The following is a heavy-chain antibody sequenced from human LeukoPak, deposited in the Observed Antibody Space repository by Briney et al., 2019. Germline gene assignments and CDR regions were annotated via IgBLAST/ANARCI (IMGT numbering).Heavy chain of an antibody. Sequence: SVKVSCKASGGTFSSYAISWVRQAPGQGLEWMGGIIPIFGTANYAQKFQGRVTIIADESTSTAYMELSSLRSEDTAVYYCATYSAQGYCSGGSCYSGFDYWGQGTLVTVSS. J-gene: IGHJ4*02. CDR2: IIPIFGTA. CDR1: GGTFSSYA. V-gene: IGHV1-69*13. D-gene: IGHD2-15*01. CDR3: ATYSAQGYCSGGSCYSGFDY.